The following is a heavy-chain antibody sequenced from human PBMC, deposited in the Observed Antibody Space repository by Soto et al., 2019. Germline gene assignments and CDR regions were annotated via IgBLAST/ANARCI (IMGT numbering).Heavy chain of an antibody. J-gene: IGHJ5*02. CDR3: GRNPGGAHKGWFDP. V-gene: IGHV1-18*01. CDR1: GYTFTSYG. CDR2: ISAYNGNT. D-gene: IGHD3-10*01. Sequence: GPSVKVSCKASGYTFTSYGISWVRQAPGQGLEWMGWISAYNGNTNYAQKLQGRVTMTTDTSTSTAYMELRSLRSDDTAVYYCGRNPGGAHKGWFDPGGQETLVTVSS.